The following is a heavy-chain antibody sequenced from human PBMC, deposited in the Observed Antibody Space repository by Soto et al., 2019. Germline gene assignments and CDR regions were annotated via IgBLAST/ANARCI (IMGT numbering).Heavy chain of an antibody. Sequence: SETLSLTCTVSGGSISSYYWSWIRQPPGKGLEWIGYIYYSGSTNYNPSLKSRVTISVDTSKNQFSLKLSSVTAADTAVYYCAKERGETYYYGPGGWFDPWGQGTLVTVSS. J-gene: IGHJ5*02. CDR1: GGSISSYY. V-gene: IGHV4-59*01. CDR3: AKERGETYYYGPGGWFDP. CDR2: IYYSGST. D-gene: IGHD3-10*01.